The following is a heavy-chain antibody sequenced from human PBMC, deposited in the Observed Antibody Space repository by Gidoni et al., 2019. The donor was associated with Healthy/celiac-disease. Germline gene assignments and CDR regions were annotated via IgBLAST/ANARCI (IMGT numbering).Heavy chain of an antibody. CDR3: TTELGDYVVF. CDR2: IKSKTDGGTT. CDR1: GFPFSNAW. J-gene: IGHJ4*02. V-gene: IGHV3-15*01. D-gene: IGHD4-17*01. Sequence: EVQLVESGGGFVKPGGSLILSCAASGFPFSNAWMRWVRQAPGKGLGWVGGIKSKTDGGTTDYAAPGKGRFTISRDDSKNTLYLQMNSLKTEDTAVYYCTTELGDYVVFWGQGTLVTVSS.